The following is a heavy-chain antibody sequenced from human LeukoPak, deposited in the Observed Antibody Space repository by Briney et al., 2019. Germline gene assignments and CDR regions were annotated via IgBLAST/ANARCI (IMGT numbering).Heavy chain of an antibody. CDR1: GFTFSSYA. Sequence: GKSLRLSCAASGFTFSSYAMHWVRQAPGKGLEWVALILYDGSNKYYADSVKGRFIISRDNFKNTLYLEMNSLRAEDTAMYYCARRSDWFDPWGQGTLVTVSS. CDR2: ILYDGSNK. CDR3: ARRSDWFDP. J-gene: IGHJ5*02. V-gene: IGHV3-30-3*01.